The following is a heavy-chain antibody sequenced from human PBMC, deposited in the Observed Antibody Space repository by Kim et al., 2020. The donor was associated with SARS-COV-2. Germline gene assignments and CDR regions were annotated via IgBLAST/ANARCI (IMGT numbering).Heavy chain of an antibody. V-gene: IGHV3-23*01. D-gene: IGHD2-21*02. J-gene: IGHJ4*02. Sequence: GGSLRLSCAASGFTFSNYAMSWVRQAPGMGLEWISAIGASDGRMYYADSVKGRFTISRDNSKNMLYLQMNSLRVDDTAVYYCLKDLGWGSLVPSNAERGDHWGQGTLVTVSS. CDR2: IGASDGRM. CDR3: LKDLGWGSLVPSNAERGDH. CDR1: GFTFSNYA.